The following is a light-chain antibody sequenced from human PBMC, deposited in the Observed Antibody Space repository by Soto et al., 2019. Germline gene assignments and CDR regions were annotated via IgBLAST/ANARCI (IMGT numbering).Light chain of an antibody. Sequence: QSALTQPPSVSGSPGQSVTISCTGTSCDVGYDNRVSWYQQPPGTAPKLRVFEVSNRPSGVPDRFAGSKSGNTASLTISGLEAECEADYYCSSYTTSSTLVFGGGTKLTVL. CDR2: EVS. CDR3: SSYTTSSTLV. CDR1: SCDVGYDNR. J-gene: IGLJ2*01. V-gene: IGLV2-18*02.